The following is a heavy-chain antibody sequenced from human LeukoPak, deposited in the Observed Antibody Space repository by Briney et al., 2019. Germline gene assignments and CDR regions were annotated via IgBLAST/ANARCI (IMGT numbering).Heavy chain of an antibody. D-gene: IGHD6-19*01. CDR3: AKDQAAVAAYYFDY. Sequence: GGSLRLSCASSGFTFSSYAMSWVRQAPGKGLEWVSAISGSRGSTYYADSVKGRFTISRDNSKNTLYLQMNSLRAEDTAVYYCAKDQAAVAAYYFDYWGQGTLVTVSS. CDR2: ISGSRGST. V-gene: IGHV3-23*01. J-gene: IGHJ4*02. CDR1: GFTFSSYA.